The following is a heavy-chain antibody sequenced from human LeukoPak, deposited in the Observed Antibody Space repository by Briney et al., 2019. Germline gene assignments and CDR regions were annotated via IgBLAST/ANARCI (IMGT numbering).Heavy chain of an antibody. V-gene: IGHV3-23*01. Sequence: TGGSLRLSCEASGFTFDNYAMNWVRQAPGKGLEWVAGISDSGGRTNYADSVKGRFTISRDNPKNTLYLQMNSLRAEDTAVYFCAKRGVVIRVILVGFHKEAQYFDSWGQGALVTVSS. J-gene: IGHJ4*02. D-gene: IGHD3-22*01. CDR2: ISDSGGRT. CDR3: AKRGVVIRVILVGFHKEAQYFDS. CDR1: GFTFDNYA.